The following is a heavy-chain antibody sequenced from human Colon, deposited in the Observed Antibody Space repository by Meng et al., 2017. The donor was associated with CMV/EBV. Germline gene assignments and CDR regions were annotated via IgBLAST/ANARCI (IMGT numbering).Heavy chain of an antibody. D-gene: IGHD2-21*02. J-gene: IGHJ4*02. Sequence: GGSLRLSCEASGFTVSTYSLNWVRQAPGKGLEWLSVIYDTGRTYYADSVKGRFTVSRDESKNTVFLQMNDLRIEDTAVYYCARNRLECGGDCYFADSWGQGTLVTVSS. V-gene: IGHV3-66*01. CDR3: ARNRLECGGDCYFADS. CDR1: GFTVSTYS. CDR2: IYDTGRT.